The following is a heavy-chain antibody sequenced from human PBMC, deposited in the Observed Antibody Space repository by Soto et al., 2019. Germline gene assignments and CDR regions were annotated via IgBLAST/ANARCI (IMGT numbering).Heavy chain of an antibody. D-gene: IGHD2-2*01. J-gene: IGHJ5*01. Sequence: KPSETLSLTCSVSGGSITITIDYWGWIRQSPGKGLEWIGNIYYDGSTFYNPSLKSRVTISVDTSKRQFSLRVSSVTAADTAVYYCARRGSASWRNWFDSWGQGTLVTVSS. CDR2: IYYDGST. CDR1: GGSITITIDY. V-gene: IGHV4-39*01. CDR3: ARRGSASWRNWFDS.